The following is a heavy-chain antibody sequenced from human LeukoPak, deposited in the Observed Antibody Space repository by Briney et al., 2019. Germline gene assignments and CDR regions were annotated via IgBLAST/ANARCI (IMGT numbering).Heavy chain of an antibody. V-gene: IGHV4-59*08. D-gene: IGHD3-10*01. CDR1: GGSVGNYY. Sequence: SETLSLTCTVSGGSVGNYYWTWIRQPPGKGLEYIRHVYYSGSTDYNASLKSRLAISVDNSMNQFSLKLSSVSAADTAVYYCARAITMVRGGAYYYGMDVWGQGTTVTVSS. CDR2: VYYSGST. J-gene: IGHJ6*02. CDR3: ARAITMVRGGAYYYGMDV.